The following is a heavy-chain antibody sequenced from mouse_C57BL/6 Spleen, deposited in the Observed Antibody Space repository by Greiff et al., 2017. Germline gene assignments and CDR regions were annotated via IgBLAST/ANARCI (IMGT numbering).Heavy chain of an antibody. V-gene: IGHV1-76*01. Sequence: VQLQESGAELVRPGASVKLSCKASGYTFTDYYINWVKQRPGQGLEWIARIYPGSGNTYYNEKFKGKATLTAEKSSSTAYMQLSSLTSEDSAVYCCARGEWLLRGAMDYWGQGTSVTVSS. J-gene: IGHJ4*01. CDR1: GYTFTDYY. D-gene: IGHD2-3*01. CDR2: IYPGSGNT. CDR3: ARGEWLLRGAMDY.